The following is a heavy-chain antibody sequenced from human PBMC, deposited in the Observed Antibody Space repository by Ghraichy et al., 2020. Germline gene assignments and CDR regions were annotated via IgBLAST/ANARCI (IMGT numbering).Heavy chain of an antibody. CDR2: IRYSGVTDSAST. CDR3: ARSGLDGNYFDYYYYAMDV. D-gene: IGHD3-22*01. Sequence: SETLSLTCTVSGGFISNYYWTWVRQSPGKGLEWIGYIRYSGVTDSASTNYNPSLNSRVIMLVDMSKYQFSLKLSSVTAADTAVYYCARSGLDGNYFDYYYYAMDVWGQGTTVSVSS. CDR1: GGFISNYY. J-gene: IGHJ6*02. V-gene: IGHV4-59*08.